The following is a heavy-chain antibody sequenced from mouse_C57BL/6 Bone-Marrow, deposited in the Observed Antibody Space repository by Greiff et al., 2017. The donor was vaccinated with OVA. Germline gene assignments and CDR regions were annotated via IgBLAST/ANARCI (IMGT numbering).Heavy chain of an antibody. V-gene: IGHV5-15*01. J-gene: IGHJ4*01. CDR3: ARHDDYDDAMDY. CDR1: GFTFSDYG. CDR2: ISNLAYSI. D-gene: IGHD2-4*01. Sequence: EVQLVESGGGLVQPGGSLKLSCATSGFTFSDYGMAWVRQAPRKGPEWVAFISNLAYSIYYADTVTGRFTISRENAKNTLYLEMSSLRSEDTAMYYCARHDDYDDAMDYWGQGTSVTVSS.